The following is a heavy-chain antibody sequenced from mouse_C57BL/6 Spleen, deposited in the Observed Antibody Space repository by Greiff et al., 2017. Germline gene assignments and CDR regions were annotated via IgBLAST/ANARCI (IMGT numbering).Heavy chain of an antibody. V-gene: IGHV5-4*01. CDR1: GFTFSSYA. CDR3: ARDGSPG. J-gene: IGHJ3*01. Sequence: DVQLQESGGGLVKPGGSLKLSCAASGFTFSSYAMSWVRQTPEKRLEWVATISDGGSYTYYPDNVKGRFTISRDNAKNNLYLQMSHLKSEDTAMYYCARDGSPGWGQGTLVTVSA. D-gene: IGHD1-1*01. CDR2: ISDGGSYT.